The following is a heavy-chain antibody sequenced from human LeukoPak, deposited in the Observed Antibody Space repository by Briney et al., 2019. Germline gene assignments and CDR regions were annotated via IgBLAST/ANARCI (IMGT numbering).Heavy chain of an antibody. D-gene: IGHD6-19*01. CDR1: SYSINSNYY. V-gene: IGHV4-59*01. CDR3: ARDLGSGWYGSGFGFDY. Sequence: SETLSLTCSVSSYSINSNYYWGWIRQPPGKGLEWIGYIYYSGSTNYNPSLKSRVTISVDTSKNQFSLKLSSVTAADTAVYYCARDLGSGWYGSGFGFDYWGQGTLVTVSS. J-gene: IGHJ4*02. CDR2: IYYSGST.